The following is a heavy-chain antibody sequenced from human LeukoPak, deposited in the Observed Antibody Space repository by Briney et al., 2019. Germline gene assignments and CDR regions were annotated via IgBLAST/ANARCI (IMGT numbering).Heavy chain of an antibody. Sequence: GGSLRLSCAASGFTFSSYWMSWVRQAPGKGLEWVANIKQDGSEKYYVDSVKGRFTISRDNAKNSLYLQMNSLRAEDTAVYYCAKVAMIVVVIHAFDIWGQGTMVTVSS. CDR3: AKVAMIVVVIHAFDI. J-gene: IGHJ3*02. CDR2: IKQDGSEK. CDR1: GFTFSSYW. V-gene: IGHV3-7*01. D-gene: IGHD3-22*01.